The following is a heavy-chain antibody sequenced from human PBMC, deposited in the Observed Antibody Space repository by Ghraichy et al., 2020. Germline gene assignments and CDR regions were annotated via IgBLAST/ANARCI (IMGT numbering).Heavy chain of an antibody. Sequence: GGSLRLSCAASGFTVSSNYMSWVRQAPGKGLEWVSVIYSGGSTYYADSVKGRFTISRDNSKNTLYLQMNSRRAEDTAVYYCARDGYSSGWYGIDYWGQGTLVTVSS. J-gene: IGHJ4*02. CDR2: IYSGGST. V-gene: IGHV3-66*01. CDR1: GFTVSSNY. CDR3: ARDGYSSGWYGIDY. D-gene: IGHD6-19*01.